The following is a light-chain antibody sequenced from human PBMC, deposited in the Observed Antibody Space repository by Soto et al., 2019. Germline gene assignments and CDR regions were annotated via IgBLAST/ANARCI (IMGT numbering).Light chain of an antibody. CDR2: KMS. J-gene: IGKJ1*01. V-gene: IGKV1-5*03. CDR1: RSISAW. Sequence: DIKMTQSPSTLFASVGDAVTITCRTSRSISAWLAWYQQRPGKAPKLLIYKMSASERGVPSRFSGSGSGTDFTLTISSLQPEDFATYYCQQSYSTPPTFGQGTKVDIK. CDR3: QQSYSTPPT.